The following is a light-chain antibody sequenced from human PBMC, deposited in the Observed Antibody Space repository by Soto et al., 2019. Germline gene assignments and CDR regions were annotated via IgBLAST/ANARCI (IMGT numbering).Light chain of an antibody. CDR2: LGS. V-gene: IGKV2-28*01. CDR3: MQALQTPFT. CDR1: QILLYSNGYNY. Sequence: DVVMTQSPLSLPVTPGEPASISCRSSQILLYSNGYNYLDWYLQKPGQSPQLLIYLGSNRASGVPDRFSGSGSGTDFTLKISRVEAEDVGVYYCMQALQTPFTFGPGTKVDI. J-gene: IGKJ3*01.